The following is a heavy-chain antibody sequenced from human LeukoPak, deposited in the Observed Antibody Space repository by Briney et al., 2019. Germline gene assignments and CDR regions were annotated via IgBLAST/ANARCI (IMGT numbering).Heavy chain of an antibody. CDR1: GFTFSRHG. V-gene: IGHV3-30*03. Sequence: GGSLRLSCAPSGFTFSRHGMHWVRQAPGKGLEWVAIISNDGSRKYYAHSVEGRFTISRDNSRNTVYLQMNSLRTEDTAVYYCATYHMTTVVTPAYWGQGALVTVSS. CDR2: ISNDGSRK. J-gene: IGHJ4*02. CDR3: ATYHMTTVVTPAY. D-gene: IGHD4-23*01.